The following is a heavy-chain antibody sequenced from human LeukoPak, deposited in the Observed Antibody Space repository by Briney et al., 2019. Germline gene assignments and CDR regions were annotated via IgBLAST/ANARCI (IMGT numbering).Heavy chain of an antibody. V-gene: IGHV3-73*01. D-gene: IGHD3-22*01. CDR3: TSRGYYYDSSGYLDY. CDR1: GFTFSGSA. Sequence: PGGSLRLSCAASGFTFSGSAMHWVRQASGKGLEWVGRIRSKANSYATAYAASVKGRSTISRDDSKNTAYLQMNSLKTEDTAVYYCTSRGYYYDSSGYLDYWGQGTLVTVSS. CDR2: IRSKANSYAT. J-gene: IGHJ4*02.